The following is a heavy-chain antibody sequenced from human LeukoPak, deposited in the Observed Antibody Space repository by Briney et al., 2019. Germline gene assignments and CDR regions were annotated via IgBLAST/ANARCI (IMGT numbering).Heavy chain of an antibody. CDR2: IYYSGSGST. CDR1: GGSISSSGYY. J-gene: IGHJ4*02. CDR3: ARERVGGGGYYFDS. D-gene: IGHD1-26*01. V-gene: IGHV4-39*02. Sequence: SETLSLTCTVSGGSISSSGYYWGWIRQPPGKGLEWIGSIYYSGSGSTNYNPSLKSRVTTSVDTSKNQLSLELSSVTATDTAVYYCARERVGGGGYYFDSWGQGTLVTVSS.